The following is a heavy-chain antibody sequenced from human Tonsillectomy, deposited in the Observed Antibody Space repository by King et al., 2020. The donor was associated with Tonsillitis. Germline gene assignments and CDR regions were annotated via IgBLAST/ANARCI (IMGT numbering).Heavy chain of an antibody. CDR1: GGSISSYH. V-gene: IGHV4-59*01. J-gene: IGHJ4*02. CDR3: ARVLSSSGWKGVFDY. Sequence: VQLQESGPGLVKPSETLSLTCTVSGGSISSYHWSWIRQPPGKGLAWIGYIYYSGSTNYNPSLKSRVTISVDTSKNQFSLKLSSVTAADTAVYYCARVLSSSGWKGVFDYWGQGTLVTVSS. D-gene: IGHD6-19*01. CDR2: IYYSGST.